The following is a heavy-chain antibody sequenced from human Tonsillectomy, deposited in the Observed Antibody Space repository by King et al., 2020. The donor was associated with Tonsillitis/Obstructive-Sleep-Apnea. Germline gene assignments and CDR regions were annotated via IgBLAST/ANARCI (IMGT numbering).Heavy chain of an antibody. CDR1: GYSFTTFW. D-gene: IGHD4-17*01. CDR2: IYPGDSDN. J-gene: IGHJ4*01. Sequence: VQLVESGAEVKKPGESLKISCKASGYSFTTFWIGWVRQMPGRGPECMGIIYPGDSDNRYSPSFQGQVTISADKSISTAYLRWSSLKASDTAVYYCARLFSGETSVRYFDYWGQGIRVTVSS. V-gene: IGHV5-51*03. CDR3: ARLFSGETSVRYFDY.